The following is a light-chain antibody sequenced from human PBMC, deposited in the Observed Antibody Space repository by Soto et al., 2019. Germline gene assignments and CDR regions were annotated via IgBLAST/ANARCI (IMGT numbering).Light chain of an antibody. CDR2: GAS. V-gene: IGKV3-20*01. J-gene: IGKJ1*01. CDR3: QQYGSSPVT. CDR1: QSVSSSY. Sequence: EIVLTQSPGTLSLSPGERATLSCRASQSVSSSYLAWYQQKPGQAPRLLIYGASSRATGITDRFSGSGSGTDFTLTISRLEPEDFAVYSCQQYGSSPVTFGQGTKVEIK.